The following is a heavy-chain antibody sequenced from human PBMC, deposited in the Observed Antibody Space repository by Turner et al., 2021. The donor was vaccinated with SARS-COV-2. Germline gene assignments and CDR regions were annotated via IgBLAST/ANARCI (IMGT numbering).Heavy chain of an antibody. CDR1: GFTVSSYE. Sequence: VQLVGSGGGLVLHGGSLQLSCAASGFTVSSYEMNGVRQAPEKGLECVSFISTSGDAIYYADTVKGRFTISKDSAKNSLYLQMNSLRAEDMAVYYCVRGGYYYYGLDVWGQGTTVTVSS. CDR2: ISTSGDAI. CDR3: VRGGYYYYGLDV. J-gene: IGHJ6*02. V-gene: IGHV3-48*03.